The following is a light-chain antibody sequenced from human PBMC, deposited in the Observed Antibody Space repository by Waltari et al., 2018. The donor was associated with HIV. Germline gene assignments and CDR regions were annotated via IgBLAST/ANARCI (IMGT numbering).Light chain of an antibody. Sequence: FMLTQPHSVSESPGETVTISCTRSSGRIGFSFVHSYPQRPGSAPTTVIYEDDRRPSGVPDRFSGSIDRSSNSASLTISGLEPEDEADYYCQSYDSNYVVFGGGTKLTVL. V-gene: IGLV6-57*04. CDR3: QSYDSNYVV. J-gene: IGLJ2*01. CDR2: EDD. CDR1: SGRIGFSF.